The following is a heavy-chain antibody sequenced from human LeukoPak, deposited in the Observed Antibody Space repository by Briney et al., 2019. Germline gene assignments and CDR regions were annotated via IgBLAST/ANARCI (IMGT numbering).Heavy chain of an antibody. CDR1: GGSISSSSHS. CDR3: ARDWANCGGDCSPFDY. CDR2: IYYSGST. V-gene: IGHV4-39*01. D-gene: IGHD2-21*02. J-gene: IGHJ4*02. Sequence: SETLSLTCTVSGGSISSSSHSWGWIRQPPGKGLEWIGRIYYSGSTYYNPSLKSRVTISVDTSKNQFPLQLSSVTAADTAVYYCARDWANCGGDCSPFDYWCQGTVITVSS.